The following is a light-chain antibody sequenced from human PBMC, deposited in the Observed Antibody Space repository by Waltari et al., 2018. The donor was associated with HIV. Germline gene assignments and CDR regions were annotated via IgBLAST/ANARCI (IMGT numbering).Light chain of an antibody. Sequence: DIVLTQSPDSLVVSLGERATINCTSSQSVLHSSNSNNYLAWYPQKPGQPPKLLIYGASSRGSGVPDRFSGSGSGTDFTLTISSLQAEDVAVYYCQQYFSNPRTFGPGTKVQIK. V-gene: IGKV4-1*01. CDR3: QQYFSNPRT. J-gene: IGKJ1*01. CDR1: QSVLHSSNSNNY. CDR2: GAS.